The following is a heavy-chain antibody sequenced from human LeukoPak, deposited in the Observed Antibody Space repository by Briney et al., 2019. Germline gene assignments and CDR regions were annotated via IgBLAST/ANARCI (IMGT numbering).Heavy chain of an antibody. D-gene: IGHD2-15*01. V-gene: IGHV3-11*01. CDR2: ITNRGSTI. CDR3: ARDRGVVVPAMGYYFDY. J-gene: IGHJ4*02. Sequence: PGGSLRLSCAASGFSLSDYYMSWIRQAPGKGLEWISYITNRGSTIFYTDSVKGRFTISRDNARNSLYLQLNSLRAEDTAVYYCARDRGVVVPAMGYYFDYWSQGTLVTVSS. CDR1: GFSLSDYY.